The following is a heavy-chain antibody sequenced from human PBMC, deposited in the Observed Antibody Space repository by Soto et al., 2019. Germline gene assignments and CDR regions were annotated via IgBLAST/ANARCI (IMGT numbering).Heavy chain of an antibody. CDR1: GGTFSSYA. J-gene: IGHJ4*02. V-gene: IGHV1-69*01. CDR3: ARVNWNYASYFDY. Sequence: QVQLVQSGAEVKKPGSSVKVSCKASGGTFSSYAISWVRQAPGQGLEWMGGIIPIFGTATYAQKFQGRATITADEPTSSAYMELSTLSSEDTAVYYCARVNWNYASYFDYWGQGTLVTVSS. D-gene: IGHD1-7*01. CDR2: IIPIFGTA.